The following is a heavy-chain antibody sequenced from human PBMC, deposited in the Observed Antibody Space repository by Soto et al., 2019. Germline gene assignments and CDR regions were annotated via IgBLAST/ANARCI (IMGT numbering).Heavy chain of an antibody. Sequence: QVQLVESGGGVVQPGTSLRLSCAASGFTFSTYGMHWVRQAPGKGLEYVAGVRYDGRAEYYVDSVRGRFTISRDSYKNMLTLQMNSLRAEDTAVYYCAREFFSAVYAAHCDQWGQGTPVTVSS. D-gene: IGHD2-8*01. J-gene: IGHJ4*02. V-gene: IGHV3-33*01. CDR2: VRYDGRAE. CDR3: AREFFSAVYAAHCDQ. CDR1: GFTFSTYG.